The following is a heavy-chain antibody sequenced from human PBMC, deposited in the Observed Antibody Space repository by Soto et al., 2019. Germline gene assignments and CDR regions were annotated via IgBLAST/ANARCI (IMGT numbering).Heavy chain of an antibody. V-gene: IGHV4-31*03. J-gene: IGHJ4*02. CDR3: AKDLLRYFDWSPFDY. CDR2: IYYSGST. D-gene: IGHD3-9*01. CDR1: GGSISSGGYY. Sequence: PSETLSLTCTVSGGSISSGGYYWSWIRQHPGKGLEWIGYIYYSGSTYYNPSLKSRVTISVDTSKNQFSLKLSSVTAADTAVYYCAKDLLRYFDWSPFDYWGQGTLVTVSS.